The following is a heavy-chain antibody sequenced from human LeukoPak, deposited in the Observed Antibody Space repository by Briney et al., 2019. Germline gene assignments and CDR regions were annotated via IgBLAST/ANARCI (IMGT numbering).Heavy chain of an antibody. CDR1: GGSTSSYY. J-gene: IGHJ4*02. CDR2: IYYSGST. D-gene: IGHD6-19*01. Sequence: SGTLSLTCTVSGGSTSSYYWSWIRQPPGKGLEWIGYIYYSGSTNYNPSLKSRVTISVDTSKNQFSLKLSSVTAADTAVYYCARHRRGSGWYGVFDYWGQGTLVTVSS. CDR3: ARHRRGSGWYGVFDY. V-gene: IGHV4-59*08.